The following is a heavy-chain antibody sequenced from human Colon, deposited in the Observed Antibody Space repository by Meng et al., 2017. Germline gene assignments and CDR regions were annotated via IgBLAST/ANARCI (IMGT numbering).Heavy chain of an antibody. V-gene: IGHV3-30*15. CDR2: ISYDGSNK. CDR3: ASSDYVWASYSY. D-gene: IGHD3-16*01. Sequence: QVQLIESGGGVVQPGGSLRLSCAASGFPFNLYAMHWVRQAPGKGLEWVVVISYDGSNKYYADSVEGRFTISRDNSNNSLSLQLSSLRPDDTAVYYCASSDYVWASYSYWGQGTLVTVSS. CDR1: GFPFNLYA. J-gene: IGHJ4*02.